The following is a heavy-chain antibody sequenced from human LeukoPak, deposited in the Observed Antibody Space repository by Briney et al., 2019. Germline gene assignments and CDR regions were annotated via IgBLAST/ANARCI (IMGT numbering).Heavy chain of an antibody. J-gene: IGHJ4*02. V-gene: IGHV4-61*08. CDR2: ISDIGSI. Sequence: SQTLSLTCTVSGGSISSGGYYWSWIRQPPGKGLEWIAYISDIGSINYNPSLKSRVTISLDTSKNQFSLKLSSVTAADTAVYYCAGHHPRNTVDFWGQGTLVTVSS. CDR1: GGSISSGGYY. CDR3: AGHHPRNTVDF. D-gene: IGHD2/OR15-2a*01.